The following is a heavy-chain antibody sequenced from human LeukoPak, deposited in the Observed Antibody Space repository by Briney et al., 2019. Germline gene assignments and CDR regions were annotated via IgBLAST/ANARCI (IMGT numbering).Heavy chain of an antibody. CDR3: ARSRGYCSSTSCYTDAFDI. J-gene: IGHJ3*02. CDR1: GFTFDDYA. Sequence: GGSLRLSCAASGFTFDDYAMHWVRQAPGKGLEWVSGISWNSGSIGYADSVKGRFTISRDNAKNSLYLQMNSLRDEDTAVYYCARSRGYCSSTSCYTDAFDIWGQGTMVTVSS. CDR2: ISWNSGSI. V-gene: IGHV3-9*01. D-gene: IGHD2-2*02.